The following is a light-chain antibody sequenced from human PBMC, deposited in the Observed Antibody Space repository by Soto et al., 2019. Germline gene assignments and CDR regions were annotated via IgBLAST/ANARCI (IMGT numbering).Light chain of an antibody. J-gene: IGKJ1*01. CDR2: AAS. Sequence: DLQMTQSPSSLSPSVGDRVTSTCRASQSISSYLNWYQQKPGKAPKLLIYAASNLQSGVPSRFSGSGSGTDFTLTISSLQHEDFATYYCHQSYSAPPWTFGQGTKVEIK. CDR1: QSISSY. V-gene: IGKV1-39*01. CDR3: HQSYSAPPWT.